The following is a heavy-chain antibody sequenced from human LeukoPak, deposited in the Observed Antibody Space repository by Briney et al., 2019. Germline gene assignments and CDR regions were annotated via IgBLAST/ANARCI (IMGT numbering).Heavy chain of an antibody. J-gene: IGHJ4*02. CDR2: INTEKRDT. V-gene: IGHV1-2*02. D-gene: IGHD5-12*01. CDR3: AKKVRGPSHPLDF. Sequence: ASVKDSCKASGYTFTGYAIHWVRQAPGQGLEWMGWINTEKRDTGYAHKFQGRVTMTSDTSISTAYMELSSLRSDDTAVYYCAKKVRGPSHPLDFWGQGTLVTVSS. CDR1: GYTFTGYA.